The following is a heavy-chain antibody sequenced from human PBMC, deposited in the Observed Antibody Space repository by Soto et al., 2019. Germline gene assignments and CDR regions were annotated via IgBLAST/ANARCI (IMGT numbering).Heavy chain of an antibody. CDR1: GGSISWSIYY. J-gene: IGHJ4*02. Sequence: SETLSRTWTVSGGSISWSIYYWVGIRQPPGKGLEWIGSIYYSGSTYYNPSLKSRVTISVDTSKNQFSLKLSSVTAADTAVYYCARQVIKLWLGYFDYWGQGTLVTVSS. CDR2: IYYSGST. D-gene: IGHD5-18*01. V-gene: IGHV4-39*01. CDR3: ARQVIKLWLGYFDY.